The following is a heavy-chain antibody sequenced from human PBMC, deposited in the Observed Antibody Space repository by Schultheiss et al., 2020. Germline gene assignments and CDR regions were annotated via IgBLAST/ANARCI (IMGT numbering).Heavy chain of an antibody. CDR1: GGSISSYY. CDR2: IYYSGST. D-gene: IGHD2-15*01. CDR3: ARGGVVVAANID. J-gene: IGHJ4*02. Sequence: SATQSLTCTVSGGSISSYYWSWIRQPPGKGLEWIGYIYYSGSTNYNPSLKSRVTISVDTSKNQFSLQLNSVTAADTAVYYCARGGVVVAANIDWGQGTLVTVSS. V-gene: IGHV4-59*12.